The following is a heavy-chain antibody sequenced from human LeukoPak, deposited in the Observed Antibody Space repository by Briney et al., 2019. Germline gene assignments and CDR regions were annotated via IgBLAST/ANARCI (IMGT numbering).Heavy chain of an antibody. Sequence: GGSLRLSCAASGLTFSDYYMSWIRQAPGKGLEWISFISSSSCYTNYEDSVKGRFTISRDNNKKSLYLQMNSLGADDTAVYYCARGGADYVIGYWGQGTLVTVSS. D-gene: IGHD4-17*01. CDR2: ISSSSCYT. CDR1: GLTFSDYY. V-gene: IGHV3-11*06. J-gene: IGHJ4*02. CDR3: ARGGADYVIGY.